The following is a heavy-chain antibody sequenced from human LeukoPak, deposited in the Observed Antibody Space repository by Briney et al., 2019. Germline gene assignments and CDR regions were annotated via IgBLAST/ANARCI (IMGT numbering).Heavy chain of an antibody. V-gene: IGHV1-46*01. J-gene: IGHJ4*02. Sequence: ASVKVSCKASGYTFTSYYMHWVRQAPGQGLEWMGIINPSGGSTNYAQKFRERVTITRDMSTSTAYMELSSLRSEDTAVYYCAAEVPFPGGLTYCGGDCVQFDYWGQGTLVTVSS. CDR3: AAEVPFPGGLTYCGGDCVQFDY. D-gene: IGHD2-21*02. CDR1: GYTFTSYY. CDR2: INPSGGST.